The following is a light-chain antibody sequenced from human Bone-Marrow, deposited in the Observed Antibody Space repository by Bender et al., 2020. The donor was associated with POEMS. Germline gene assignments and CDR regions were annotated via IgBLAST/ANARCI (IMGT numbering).Light chain of an antibody. CDR3: AAWDDSRTSVL. CDR2: NNN. J-gene: IGLJ2*01. CDR1: YSNIGRNT. V-gene: IGLV1-44*01. Sequence: QSVLTQPPSASGTPGQRVPISCSGSYSNIGRNTVNWYQQLPGTTPKLLIHNNNQRPSGGPDRFSGSKSGTSASLAISGLQSEDETDYYCAAWDDSRTSVLIGGGTKVTVL.